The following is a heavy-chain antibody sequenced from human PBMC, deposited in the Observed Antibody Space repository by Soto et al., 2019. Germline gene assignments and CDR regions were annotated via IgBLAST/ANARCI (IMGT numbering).Heavy chain of an antibody. Sequence: GGSLRLSCAASGFTFSSYSMNWVRQAPGKGLEWVSYISSSSSTIYYADSVKGRFTISRDNAKNSLYLQMNSLRAEDTAVYYCARELQGYCSSTSCHYYYYYYMDVWGKGTTVTVSS. CDR2: ISSSSSTI. D-gene: IGHD2-2*01. V-gene: IGHV3-48*01. CDR3: ARELQGYCSSTSCHYYYYYYMDV. J-gene: IGHJ6*03. CDR1: GFTFSSYS.